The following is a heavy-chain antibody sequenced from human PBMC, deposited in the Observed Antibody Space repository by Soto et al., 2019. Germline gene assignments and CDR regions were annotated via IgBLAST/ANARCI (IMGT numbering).Heavy chain of an antibody. J-gene: IGHJ4*02. CDR2: ISSSGNT. V-gene: IGHV4-59*01. CDR1: DGSISNFD. D-gene: IGHD3-22*01. Sequence: XETLSLPFTVSDGSISNFDWSWIRQPPGKGLEWIGYISSSGNTNYNPSLKSRVSISVDTSKNQFSLNLTSVTAADTAVYYCARAPMVLTRSYFDAWGQGTPVTVSS. CDR3: ARAPMVLTRSYFDA.